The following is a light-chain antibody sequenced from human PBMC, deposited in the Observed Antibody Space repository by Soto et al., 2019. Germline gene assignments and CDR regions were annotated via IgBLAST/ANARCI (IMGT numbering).Light chain of an antibody. CDR2: EAS. J-gene: IGLJ1*01. V-gene: IGLV2-8*01. CDR1: SSDVGGYNY. CDR3: SSYAGSNNFDV. Sequence: QSALTQPPSASGSPGQSVTISCTGTSSDVGGYNYVSWYQQHPGKAPKLMIYEASKRPSGVPDRFSGSKSGNTASLTVSGLQAEDEADYYCSSYAGSNNFDVFGTGTKLTVL.